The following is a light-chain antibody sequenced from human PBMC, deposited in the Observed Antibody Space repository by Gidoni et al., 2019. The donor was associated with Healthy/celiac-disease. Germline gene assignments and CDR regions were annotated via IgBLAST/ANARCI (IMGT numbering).Light chain of an antibody. CDR2: KDS. CDR3: QSADSSGTYRGV. V-gene: IGLV3-25*03. Sequence: SYELTQPPSVSVSPGQTARITCSGDALPKQYAYWYQQKPGQAPVLVIYKDSERPSGIPERFSGSSSGTTVTLTISGVHAEDEADYYCQSADSSGTYRGVFGGGTKLTVL. CDR1: ALPKQY. J-gene: IGLJ2*01.